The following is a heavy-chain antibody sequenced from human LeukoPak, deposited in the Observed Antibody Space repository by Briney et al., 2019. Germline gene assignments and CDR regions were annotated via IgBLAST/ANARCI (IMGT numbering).Heavy chain of an antibody. Sequence: GGSLRLSCAASGFTFSSNDMHWVRQGTGKDLEWVSGIDFAGDTYYAASVKGRFTISRENAKNSVYLQMNSLSVGDTAVYYCARGGRLAPFDYWGQGTLVTVSS. J-gene: IGHJ4*02. CDR2: IDFAGDT. V-gene: IGHV3-13*04. D-gene: IGHD3-16*01. CDR3: ARGGRLAPFDY. CDR1: GFTFSSND.